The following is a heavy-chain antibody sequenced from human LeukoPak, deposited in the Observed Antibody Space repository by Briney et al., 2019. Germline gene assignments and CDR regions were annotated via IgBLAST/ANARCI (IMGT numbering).Heavy chain of an antibody. Sequence: PPGGSLRLSCEASGFTFKNHAMHWVRQSPGRGLEWLALISNDESNKYYADSLKGRFTVSRDNSKNTLYLQMNSLTAEDTAVYYCARDTGNNYYAGWFDPWGQGIVVAVSS. J-gene: IGHJ5*02. D-gene: IGHD3-10*01. CDR3: ARDTGNNYYAGWFDP. V-gene: IGHV3-30*03. CDR1: GFTFKNHA. CDR2: ISNDESNK.